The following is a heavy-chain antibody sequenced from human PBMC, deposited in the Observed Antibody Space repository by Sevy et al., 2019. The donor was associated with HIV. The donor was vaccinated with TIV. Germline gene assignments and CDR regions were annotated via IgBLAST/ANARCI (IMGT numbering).Heavy chain of an antibody. CDR2: ISITGGST. CDR3: AKDRVSGTYYTGDFDY. D-gene: IGHD3-10*01. CDR1: GFTFSIYA. J-gene: IGHJ4*02. V-gene: IGHV3-23*01. Sequence: GGSLRLSYAASGFTFSIYAMSWVRQAPGKGLEWVSVISITGGSTYYADSVKGRFTISRDNSKNTLYLQMNTLRAEDTAVYYCAKDRVSGTYYTGDFDYWGQGTLVTVSS.